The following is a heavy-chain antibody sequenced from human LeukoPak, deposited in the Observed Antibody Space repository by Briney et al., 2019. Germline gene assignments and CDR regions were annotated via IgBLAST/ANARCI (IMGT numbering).Heavy chain of an antibody. CDR3: ARGRGPVPGIAAADPKFVFPH. CDR2: MNPNSGNT. J-gene: IGHJ1*01. D-gene: IGHD6-13*01. Sequence: ASVKVSCKASGYTFTSYDINWVRQATGQGLEWMGWMNPNSGNTGYAQKFQGRVTMTRNTSISTAYMELSSLRSEDTAVYYCARGRGPVPGIAAADPKFVFPHWGQGTLVTVSS. CDR1: GYTFTSYD. V-gene: IGHV1-8*01.